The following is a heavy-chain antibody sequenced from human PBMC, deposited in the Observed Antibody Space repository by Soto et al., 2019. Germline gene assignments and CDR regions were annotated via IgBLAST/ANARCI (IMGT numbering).Heavy chain of an antibody. J-gene: IGHJ3*02. V-gene: IGHV3-11*01. CDR2: ISSSGSTI. Sequence: PGGSLRLSCAASGFTFSDYYMSWIRQAPGKGLEWVSYISSSGSTIYYADSVKGRFTISRDNAKNSLYLQMNSLRAEDTAVYYCARDFAYCGGDCYSKLDAFDIWGQGTMVTGSS. D-gene: IGHD2-21*01. CDR3: ARDFAYCGGDCYSKLDAFDI. CDR1: GFTFSDYY.